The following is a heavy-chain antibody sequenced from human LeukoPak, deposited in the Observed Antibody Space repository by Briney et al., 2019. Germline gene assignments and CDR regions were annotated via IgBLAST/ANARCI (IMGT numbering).Heavy chain of an antibody. CDR2: ISPDSGRT. CDR3: ARDHCSGGSCSSNFDY. CDR1: GYTFTDYY. Sequence: ASVKVSCKASGYTFTDYYMHWVRQAPGQGLEWIGWISPDSGRTGFAQKFQGRVTMTRDTSISTAYMELSRLRSDDTAVYYCARDHCSGGSCSSNFDYWGQGTLVTVSS. J-gene: IGHJ4*02. D-gene: IGHD2-15*01. V-gene: IGHV1-2*02.